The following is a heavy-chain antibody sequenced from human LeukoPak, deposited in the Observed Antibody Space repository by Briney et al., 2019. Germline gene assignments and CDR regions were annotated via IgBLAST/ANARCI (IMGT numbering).Heavy chain of an antibody. CDR2: IYYSGST. J-gene: IGHJ4*02. D-gene: IGHD3-10*01. CDR1: GGSISSSSYY. Sequence: PSETLSLTCTVSGGSISSSSYYWGWIRQPPGKGLEWIGSIYYSGSTYYNPSLKSRVTISVDTSKNQFSLKLSSVTAADTAVYYCARNLWFGELLRDYWGQGTLVTVSS. CDR3: ARNLWFGELLRDY. V-gene: IGHV4-39*01.